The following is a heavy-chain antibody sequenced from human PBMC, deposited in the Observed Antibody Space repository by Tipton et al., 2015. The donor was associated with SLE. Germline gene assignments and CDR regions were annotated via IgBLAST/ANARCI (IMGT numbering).Heavy chain of an antibody. Sequence: QLVQSGGGLVQPGGSLRLSCAASGFTLSNYVMNWVRQAPGKGLEWVSVISSSGDAPYYADSVRGRFTISRDNSKNTLYLQMNGLRAEDTAVYHCATPGSRGFSPWDNWGPGTLVTVSS. J-gene: IGHJ4*02. D-gene: IGHD1-26*01. CDR3: ATPGSRGFSPWDN. CDR2: ISSSGDAP. V-gene: IGHV3-23*04. CDR1: GFTLSNYV.